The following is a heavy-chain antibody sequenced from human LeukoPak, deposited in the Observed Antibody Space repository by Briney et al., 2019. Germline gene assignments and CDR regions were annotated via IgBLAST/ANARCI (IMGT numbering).Heavy chain of an antibody. J-gene: IGHJ4*02. D-gene: IGHD5-12*01. CDR1: GFTFSSYA. CDR2: ISGSGGST. Sequence: PGGSLRLSCAASGFTFSSYAMSWVRQAPGKGLEWVSAISGSGGSTYYADSVKGRFTISRDNSKNTLYLQMNSLSAEDTAVYYCARNSYGGYIFDYWGQGTLVTVSS. CDR3: ARNSYGGYIFDY. V-gene: IGHV3-23*01.